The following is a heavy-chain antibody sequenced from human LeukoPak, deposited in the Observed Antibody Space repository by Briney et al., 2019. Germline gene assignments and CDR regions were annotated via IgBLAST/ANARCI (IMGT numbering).Heavy chain of an antibody. Sequence: SETLSLTCTVSGGSISSYYWSWVRQPAGKGLEWIGRIYTSGSTNYNPSLKSRVTMSVDTSKNQFSLKLSSVTAADTAVYYCASSQYCGGDCPASYYYYYMDVWGKGTTVTVSS. V-gene: IGHV4-4*07. CDR2: IYTSGST. D-gene: IGHD2-21*01. CDR3: ASSQYCGGDCPASYYYYYMDV. CDR1: GGSISSYY. J-gene: IGHJ6*03.